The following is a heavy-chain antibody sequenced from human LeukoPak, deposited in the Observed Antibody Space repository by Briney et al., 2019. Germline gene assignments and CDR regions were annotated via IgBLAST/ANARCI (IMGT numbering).Heavy chain of an antibody. J-gene: IGHJ4*02. Sequence: GGSLRLSCAASELTFSSYAMSWVRQAPGKGLEWVSAISGSAGGTYYADSVKGRFTISRDNSKNTLYLLMHSLRAEDTAVYYCAKGAGYSGHDLSSYFDYWGQGILVTVSS. CDR3: AKGAGYSGHDLSSYFDY. V-gene: IGHV3-23*01. CDR2: ISGSAGGT. D-gene: IGHD5-12*01. CDR1: ELTFSSYA.